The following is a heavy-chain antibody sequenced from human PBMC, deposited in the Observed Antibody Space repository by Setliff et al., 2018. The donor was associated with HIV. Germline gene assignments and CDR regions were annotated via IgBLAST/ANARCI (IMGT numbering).Heavy chain of an antibody. D-gene: IGHD1-1*01. J-gene: IGHJ4*02. CDR2: VNPHAGGT. CDR3: ARKSLTGPIDS. CDR1: GYTLTDYY. V-gene: IGHV1-2*02. Sequence: ASVKVSCKASGYTLTDYYVQWVRQAPGQGLEWMGWVNPHAGGTYYAQILEGRVTMTRDTSTSTAYMELSRLRSDDTAVYYCARKSLTGPIDSWGQGTLVTVSS.